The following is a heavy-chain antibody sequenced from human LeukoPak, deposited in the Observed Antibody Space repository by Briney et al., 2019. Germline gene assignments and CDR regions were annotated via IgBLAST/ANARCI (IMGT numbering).Heavy chain of an antibody. V-gene: IGHV3-23*01. CDR1: GLAVTNNY. CDR3: AKDVLLWFGDQNYFDY. D-gene: IGHD3-10*01. J-gene: IGHJ4*02. CDR2: ISGSGGST. Sequence: TGGSLRLSCAASGLAVTNNYMTWVRQAPGKGLEWVSAISGSGGSTYYADSVKGRFTISRDNSKNTLYLQMNSLRAEDTAVYYCAKDVLLWFGDQNYFDYWGQGTLVTVSS.